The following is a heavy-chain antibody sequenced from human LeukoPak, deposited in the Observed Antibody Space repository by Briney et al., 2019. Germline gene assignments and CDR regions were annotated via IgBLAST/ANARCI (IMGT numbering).Heavy chain of an antibody. Sequence: SETLSLTRTVSGGSISSYYWSWIRQPPGKGLEWIGYIYYSGSTNYNPSLKSRVTISVDTSKNQFSLKLSSVTAADTAVYYCASSGYSSGWYASCFDYWGQGTLVTVSS. V-gene: IGHV4-59*01. D-gene: IGHD6-19*01. J-gene: IGHJ4*02. CDR2: IYYSGST. CDR3: ASSGYSSGWYASCFDY. CDR1: GGSISSYY.